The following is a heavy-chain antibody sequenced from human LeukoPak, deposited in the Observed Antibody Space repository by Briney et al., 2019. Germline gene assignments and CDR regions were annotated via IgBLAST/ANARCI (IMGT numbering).Heavy chain of an antibody. CDR3: ASVRFEYSTMDV. CDR1: GSTFSTYS. CDR2: ISSSGSTI. V-gene: IGHV3-48*01. J-gene: IGHJ6*04. Sequence: GGSLRLSCAASGSTFSTYSMNWVRQAPGKGLEWVSYISSSGSTIYYADSVKGRFTISRDNAKNSLYLQMNSLRAEDTAVYYCASVRFEYSTMDVWGKGTTVTVSS. D-gene: IGHD6-6*01.